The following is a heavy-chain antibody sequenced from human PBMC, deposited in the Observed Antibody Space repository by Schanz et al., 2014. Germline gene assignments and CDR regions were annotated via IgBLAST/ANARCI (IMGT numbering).Heavy chain of an antibody. V-gene: IGHV1-46*01. CDR1: GYTFTSYY. CDR3: VRDAGWAFGDYHGMDV. Sequence: QVQLVQSGAEVKKPGASVKVSCKASGYTFTSYYMHWVRQAPGQGLEWMGIINPSGGSTSYAQKCQGGVAMTRDTATSTAYMELRSLISDDTTVYYCVRDAGWAFGDYHGMDVWGQGTSVTVSS. D-gene: IGHD3-10*01. J-gene: IGHJ6*02. CDR2: INPSGGST.